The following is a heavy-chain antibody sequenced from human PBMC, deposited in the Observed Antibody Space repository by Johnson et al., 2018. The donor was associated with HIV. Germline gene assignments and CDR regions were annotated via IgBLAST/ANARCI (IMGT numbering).Heavy chain of an antibody. J-gene: IGHJ3*02. V-gene: IGHV3-7*01. CDR3: ARAGSSSAFDI. CDR2: IKQDGSEK. CDR1: GFSFSAYY. Sequence: EVQLVESGGGLVKPGGSLRLSCAASGFSFSAYYMSWIRQAPGKGLEWVANIKQDGSEKYYVDSVKGRFTISRDNAKNSLYLQMNSLRAEDTAVYYCARAGSSSAFDIWGQGTLVTVSS. D-gene: IGHD1-26*01.